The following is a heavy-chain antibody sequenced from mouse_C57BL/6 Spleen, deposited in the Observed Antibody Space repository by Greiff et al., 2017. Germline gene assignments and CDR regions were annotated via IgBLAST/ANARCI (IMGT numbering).Heavy chain of an antibody. D-gene: IGHD1-1*01. CDR2: LYPGDGDT. Sequence: QVQLQQSGPELVKPGASVKISCKASGYAFSSSWLNWVKQRPGKGLEWIGRLYPGDGDTNYNGKFKGKATLTADKSSSTAYMQLSSLTSEDSAVYFCAREDITTVVALDYWGQGTTLTVSS. V-gene: IGHV1-82*01. CDR1: GYAFSSSW. CDR3: AREDITTVVALDY. J-gene: IGHJ2*01.